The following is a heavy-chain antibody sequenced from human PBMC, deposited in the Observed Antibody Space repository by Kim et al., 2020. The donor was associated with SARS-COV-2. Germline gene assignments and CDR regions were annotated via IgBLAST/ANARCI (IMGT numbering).Heavy chain of an antibody. CDR1: GYSISSGYY. CDR3: SPAHTPAAVGGGMDV. Sequence: SETLSLTCTVSGYSISSGYYWVWIRQPPGKGLEWIGSINHSGSTSYYQSLKSRVTISVDTTKNQLSLQLRSVVTAAKAAYYCSPAHTPAAVGGGMDVSG. V-gene: IGHV4-38-2*02. J-gene: IGHJ6*02. D-gene: IGHD2-15*01. CDR2: INHSGST.